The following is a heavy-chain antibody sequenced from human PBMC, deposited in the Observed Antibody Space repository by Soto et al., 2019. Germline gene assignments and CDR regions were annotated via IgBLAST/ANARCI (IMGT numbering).Heavy chain of an antibody. CDR3: AREKYATVTTEYYFDY. J-gene: IGHJ4*02. CDR1: GYTFTSYA. V-gene: IGHV1-3*01. D-gene: IGHD4-17*01. CDR2: INAGNGNT. Sequence: ASVKVSCKASGYTFTSYAMHWVRQAPGQRLEWMGWINAGNGNTKYSQKFQGRVTITRDTSASTAYMELSSLRSEDTAVYYCAREKYATVTTEYYFDYWGQGTLVTVSS.